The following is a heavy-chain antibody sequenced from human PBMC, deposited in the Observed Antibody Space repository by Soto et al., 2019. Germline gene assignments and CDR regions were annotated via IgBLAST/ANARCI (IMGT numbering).Heavy chain of an antibody. CDR3: ARDYPVYDYIWGSYRYVGAFDI. CDR1: GYTFTSYY. D-gene: IGHD3-16*02. V-gene: IGHV1-46*03. CDR2: INPSGGST. J-gene: IGHJ3*02. Sequence: GASVKVSCKASGYTFTSYYMHWVRQAPGQGLEWMGIINPSGGSTSYAQKFQGRVTMTRDTSTSTVYMELSSLRSEDTAVYYCARDYPVYDYIWGSYRYVGAFDIWGQGTMVTVSS.